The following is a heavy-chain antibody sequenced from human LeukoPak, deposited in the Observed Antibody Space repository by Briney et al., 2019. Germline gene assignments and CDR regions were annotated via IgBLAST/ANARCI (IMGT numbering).Heavy chain of an antibody. J-gene: IGHJ4*02. CDR3: AGDTYYYGSGSTL. Sequence: GGSLRLSCAASGFTFSSYVMHWVRQAPGKGLEWVSSISSSSSYIYYADSVKGRFTISRDNAKNSLYLQMNSLRAEDTAVYYCAGDTYYYGSGSTLWGQGTLVTVSS. V-gene: IGHV3-21*01. CDR1: GFTFSSYV. CDR2: ISSSSSYI. D-gene: IGHD3-10*01.